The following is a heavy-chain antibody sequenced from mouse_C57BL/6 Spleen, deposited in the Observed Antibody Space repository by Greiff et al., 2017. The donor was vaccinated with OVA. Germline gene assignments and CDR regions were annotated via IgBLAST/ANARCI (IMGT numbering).Heavy chain of an antibody. Sequence: VQLQQPGAELVKPGASVKMSCKASGYTFTSYWITWVKQRPGQGLEWIGDIYPGSGSTNYNEKFKSKATLTVDTSSSTAYMQLSSLTAEDSAVYYCARSNYGSTAGWFAYWGQGTLVTVSA. J-gene: IGHJ3*01. D-gene: IGHD1-1*01. V-gene: IGHV1-55*01. CDR2: IYPGSGST. CDR3: ARSNYGSTAGWFAY. CDR1: GYTFTSYW.